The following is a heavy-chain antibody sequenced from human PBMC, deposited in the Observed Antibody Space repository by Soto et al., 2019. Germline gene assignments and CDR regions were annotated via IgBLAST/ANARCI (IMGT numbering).Heavy chain of an antibody. Sequence: PSETLSLTCTVSGGSISSSSYYWGWIRQPPGKGLEWIGSIYYSGSTYYNPSLKSRATISVDTSKNQFSLKLSSVTAADTAVYYCARSSVVVVAAPLYYFDYWGQGTLVTVSS. D-gene: IGHD2-15*01. V-gene: IGHV4-39*01. J-gene: IGHJ4*02. CDR2: IYYSGST. CDR3: ARSSVVVVAAPLYYFDY. CDR1: GGSISSSSYY.